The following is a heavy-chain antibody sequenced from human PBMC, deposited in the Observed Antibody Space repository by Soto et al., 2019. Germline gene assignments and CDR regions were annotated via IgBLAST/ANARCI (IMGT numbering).Heavy chain of an antibody. J-gene: IGHJ4*02. D-gene: IGHD5-18*01. V-gene: IGHV3-30-3*01. CDR3: ARVQGGYSPYWYYFDY. CDR1: GFTLSSYA. CDR2: ISYDGSNK. Sequence: AGGSLRLSCAASGFTLSSYAMHWVRQAPGKGLEWVAVISYDGSNKYYADSVKGRFTISRDNSKNTLYLQMNSLRAEDTAVYYCARVQGGYSPYWYYFDYWGQGTLVTVSS.